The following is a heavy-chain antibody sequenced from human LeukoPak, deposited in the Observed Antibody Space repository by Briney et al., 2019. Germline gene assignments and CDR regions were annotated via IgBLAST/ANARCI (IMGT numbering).Heavy chain of an antibody. V-gene: IGHV4-39*07. CDR2: IYYSGST. CDR3: AREYSGSYGSEFDY. CDR1: GGSISSSSYY. J-gene: IGHJ4*02. Sequence: PSETLSLTCTVSGGSISSSSYYWGWIRQPPGKGLEWIGSIYYSGSTYYNPSLKSRVTISVDTSKNQFSLKLSSVTAADTAVYYCAREYSGSYGSEFDYWGQGTLVTVSS. D-gene: IGHD1-26*01.